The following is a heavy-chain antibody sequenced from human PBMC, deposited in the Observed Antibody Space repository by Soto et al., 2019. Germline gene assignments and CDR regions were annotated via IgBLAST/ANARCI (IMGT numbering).Heavy chain of an antibody. Sequence: EVQLVESGGGLVKPGGSLRLSCAASGFTFSSYSMNWVRQAPGKGLEWVSSISSSSSYIYYADSVKGRFTITRDNAKNLMDLKKSSQRAESTAVYYAARNRDQSYITMVRGGIDFWGQGTLFTVSS. CDR3: ARNRDQSYITMVRGGIDF. CDR2: ISSSSSYI. CDR1: GFTFSSYS. D-gene: IGHD3-10*01. J-gene: IGHJ4*01. V-gene: IGHV3-21*04.